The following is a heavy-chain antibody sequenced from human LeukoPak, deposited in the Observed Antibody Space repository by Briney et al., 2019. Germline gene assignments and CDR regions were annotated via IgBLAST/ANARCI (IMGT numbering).Heavy chain of an antibody. CDR3: ARSLYSSSWYGWFDP. J-gene: IGHJ5*02. V-gene: IGHV3-53*04. CDR2: IYSGGST. D-gene: IGHD6-13*01. CDR1: GLIVSSNY. Sequence: PGGSLRLSCAASGLIVSSNYMSWVRQAPGKGLEWVSVIYSGGSTYYADSVKGRFTISRHNSKNTLYLQMNSLRAEDTAVYYCARSLYSSSWYGWFDPWGQGTLVTVSS.